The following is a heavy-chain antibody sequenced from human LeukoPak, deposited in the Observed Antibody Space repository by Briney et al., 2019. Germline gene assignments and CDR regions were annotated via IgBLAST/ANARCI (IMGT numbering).Heavy chain of an antibody. CDR3: ARDRRHYYDSSGYLPQGWYFDL. D-gene: IGHD3-22*01. V-gene: IGHV1-69*13. CDR2: IIPIFGTA. CDR1: GGTFSSYA. Sequence: ASVKVSCKASGGTFSSYAISWVRQAPGQGLEWMGGIIPIFGTANYAQKFQGRVTITADESTSTAYMELSSLRSEDTAVYYCARDRRHYYDSSGYLPQGWYFDLWGRGTLVTVSS. J-gene: IGHJ2*01.